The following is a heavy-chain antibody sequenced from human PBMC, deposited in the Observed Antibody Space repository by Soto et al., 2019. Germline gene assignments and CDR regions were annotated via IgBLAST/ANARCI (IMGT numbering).Heavy chain of an antibody. V-gene: IGHV3-15*01. CDR1: GFTFSNAW. CDR2: IKSKTDGGTT. J-gene: IGHJ4*02. D-gene: IGHD6-6*01. Sequence: GGSLRLSCAASGFTFSNAWMSWVRQAPGKGLEWVGRIKSKTDGGTTDYAAPVKGRFTISRDDSKNTLYLQMNSLKTEDTAVYYCTTDFPRIAARPSDDWGQGTLVTVSS. CDR3: TTDFPRIAARPSDD.